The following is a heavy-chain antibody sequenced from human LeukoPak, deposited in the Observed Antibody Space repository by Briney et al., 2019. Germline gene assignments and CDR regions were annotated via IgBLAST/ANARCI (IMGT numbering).Heavy chain of an antibody. J-gene: IGHJ4*02. Sequence: GGSLRLSCAASGFTFSNAWMSWVRQAPGKGLEWVGRIKSKTDGGTTDYAAPVKGRFTISRDDSKNTLYLQMNSLKTEDTAVYYCTTEVLFDSGSYSGYWGQGTLVTVSS. D-gene: IGHD3-10*01. CDR1: GFTFSNAW. CDR3: TTEVLFDSGSYSGY. CDR2: IKSKTDGGTT. V-gene: IGHV3-15*01.